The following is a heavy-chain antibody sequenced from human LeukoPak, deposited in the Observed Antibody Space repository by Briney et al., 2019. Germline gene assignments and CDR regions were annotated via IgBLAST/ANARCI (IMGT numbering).Heavy chain of an antibody. CDR3: ARHDDVYTSINY. V-gene: IGHV4-59*08. CDR1: GGSISSYY. J-gene: IGHJ4*02. D-gene: IGHD6-13*01. CDR2: IYYSGTT. Sequence: SETLSLTCTVSGGSISSYYWSWIRQPPGKGLEWIGYIYYSGTTNYNPSLKSRVTISVDTSKNQFSLKLSSVTAADTAVYYCARHDDVYTSINYWGQGTLVTVSS.